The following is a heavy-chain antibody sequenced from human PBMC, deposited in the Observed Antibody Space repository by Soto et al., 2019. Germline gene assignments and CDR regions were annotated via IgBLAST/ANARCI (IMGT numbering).Heavy chain of an antibody. CDR2: IIPIFGTA. CDR3: AFSHSVNLDY. CDR1: GGTFSSYA. V-gene: IGHV1-69*13. D-gene: IGHD3-16*02. J-gene: IGHJ4*02. Sequence: ASVNVSCKASGGTFSSYAISWVRQAPGQGLEWMGGIIPIFGTANYAQKFQGRVTITADESTSTAYMELSSLRSEDTAVYYCAFSHSVNLDYWGQGTLVTVSS.